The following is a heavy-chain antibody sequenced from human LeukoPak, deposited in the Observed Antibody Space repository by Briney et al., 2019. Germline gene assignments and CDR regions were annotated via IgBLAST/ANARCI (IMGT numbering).Heavy chain of an antibody. CDR1: GYTFTGYY. CDR3: ARGLSHGDFSL. Sequence: ASVKVSCKASGYTFTGYYIYWVRQAPGQGLEWMGRINPNSGNTGYAQEFQGRVTMTRNTSISTAYMELSSLRSEDTAVYYCARGLSHGDFSLWGQGTLVTVSS. V-gene: IGHV1-8*02. J-gene: IGHJ4*02. CDR2: INPNSGNT. D-gene: IGHD4-17*01.